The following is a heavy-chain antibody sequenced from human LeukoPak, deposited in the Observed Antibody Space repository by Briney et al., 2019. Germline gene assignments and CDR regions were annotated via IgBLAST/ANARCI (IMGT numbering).Heavy chain of an antibody. CDR2: ISYDGSNK. V-gene: IGHV3-30*18. Sequence: PGGSLRLSCAASGFTFSSYGMHWVSQAPGKGLEWVAVISYDGSNKYYADSVKGRFTISRDNSKNTLYLQMNSLRAEDTAVYYCAKGNSSEQSYWGQGTLVTVSS. J-gene: IGHJ4*02. CDR1: GFTFSSYG. D-gene: IGHD6-13*01. CDR3: AKGNSSEQSY.